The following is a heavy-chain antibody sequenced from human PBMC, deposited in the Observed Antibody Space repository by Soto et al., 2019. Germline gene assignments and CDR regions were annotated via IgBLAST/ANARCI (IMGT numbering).Heavy chain of an antibody. Sequence: QVQLQESGPGLVKPSQTLSLTCTVSGGSISSGGYYWSWIRQHPGKGLEWIGYIYYSGSTYYNPPLKSRVTISVDTSKNQFSLKLSSVTAADTAVYYCARLLWFGELSGYYGMDVWGQGTTVTVSS. CDR3: ARLLWFGELSGYYGMDV. D-gene: IGHD3-10*01. V-gene: IGHV4-31*03. J-gene: IGHJ6*02. CDR2: IYYSGST. CDR1: GGSISSGGYY.